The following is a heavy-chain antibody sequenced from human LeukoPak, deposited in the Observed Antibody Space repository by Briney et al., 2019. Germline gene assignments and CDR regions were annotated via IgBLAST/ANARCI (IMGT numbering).Heavy chain of an antibody. Sequence: APVKVSCKASGYTFTDYYMHWVRQAPGQGLAWMGRINPNSGGTSYAQKFQGGVTMTRDTSISTAYMELSRLRSDDTAVYYCARGGNSAYSIGYWGQGTQVTVSS. CDR3: ARGGNSAYSIGY. CDR2: INPNSGGT. CDR1: GYTFTDYY. V-gene: IGHV1-2*06. J-gene: IGHJ4*02. D-gene: IGHD3-22*01.